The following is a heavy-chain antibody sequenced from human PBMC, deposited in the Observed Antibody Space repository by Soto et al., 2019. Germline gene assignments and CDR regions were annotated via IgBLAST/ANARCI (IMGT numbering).Heavy chain of an antibody. D-gene: IGHD6-13*01. CDR1: GFTFSNYA. Sequence: EVQLLESGGDLVQPGGSLRLSCAASGFTFSNYAMSWVRQAPGSGLEWVSSISGSGISTFYTNSVKGRFTVSRDNFRNTLYLQMNSMRVEDAAVYYCAKGVDSSNWCPGYFDYWGQGTMVTVPS. J-gene: IGHJ4*02. CDR2: ISGSGIST. CDR3: AKGVDSSNWCPGYFDY. V-gene: IGHV3-23*01.